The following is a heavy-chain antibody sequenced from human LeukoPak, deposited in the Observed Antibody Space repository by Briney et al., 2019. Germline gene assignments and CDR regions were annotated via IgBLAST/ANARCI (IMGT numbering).Heavy chain of an antibody. CDR1: GGTFSSYA. D-gene: IGHD2-2*02. CDR2: IIPIFGTA. CDR3: ASGPGGYCSSTSCYTIDY. Sequence: ASVKVSCKASGGTFSSYAISWVRQAPGQGLEWMGGIIPIFGTANYAQKFQGRVTITTDESTSTAYMELSSLRSEDTAVYYCASGPGGYCSSTSCYTIDYWGQGTLVTVSS. V-gene: IGHV1-69*05. J-gene: IGHJ4*02.